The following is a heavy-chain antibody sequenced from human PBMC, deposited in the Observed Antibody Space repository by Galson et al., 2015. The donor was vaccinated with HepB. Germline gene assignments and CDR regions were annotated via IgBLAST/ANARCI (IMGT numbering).Heavy chain of an antibody. V-gene: IGHV5-51*01. CDR3: ARSPVLQLLFPEAFDF. CDR1: GYSFSTYW. CDR2: IYPGDSDT. J-gene: IGHJ3*01. D-gene: IGHD3-3*01. Sequence: QSGAEVKKPGESLTISCKGSGYSFSTYWIGWVRQMPGKGLEWMGIIYPGDSDTRYSPSFQGRVTISADKSISTAFLHWSSLEASDTAMYYCARSPVLQLLFPEAFDFWGQGTMVTVSS.